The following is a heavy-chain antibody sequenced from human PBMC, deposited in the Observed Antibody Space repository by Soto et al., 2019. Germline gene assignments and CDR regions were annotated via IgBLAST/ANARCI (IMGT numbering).Heavy chain of an antibody. D-gene: IGHD2-2*01. J-gene: IGHJ4*02. Sequence: SETLSLTCTVSGGSISSGGYYWSWIRQHPGKGLEWIGYIYYSGSTYYNPSLKSRVTISVDTSKNQFSLKLSSVTAADTAVYYCXRGLGYCSSTSCYEIDYWGQGTLVTVSS. CDR2: IYYSGST. V-gene: IGHV4-31*03. CDR3: XRGLGYCSSTSCYEIDY. CDR1: GGSISSGGYY.